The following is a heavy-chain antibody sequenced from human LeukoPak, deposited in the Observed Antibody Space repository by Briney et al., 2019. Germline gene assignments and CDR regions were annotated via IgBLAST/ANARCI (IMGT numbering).Heavy chain of an antibody. CDR2: ISAYNGNT. CDR1: GYTFTSYG. V-gene: IGHV1-18*01. Sequence: ASVKVSCKASGYTFTSYGISWVRQAPGQGLEWMGWISAYNGNTNYAQKFQGRVTMTTDTSTSTAYMELRSLRSDDTAVYYCAREEGVVVVAATDDFDIWGQGTMVTVSS. CDR3: AREEGVVVVAATDDFDI. D-gene: IGHD2-15*01. J-gene: IGHJ3*02.